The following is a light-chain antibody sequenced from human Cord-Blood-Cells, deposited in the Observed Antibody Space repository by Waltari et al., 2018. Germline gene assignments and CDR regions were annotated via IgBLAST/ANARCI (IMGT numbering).Light chain of an antibody. Sequence: QSALTQPASVSGSPGQSITISGTGTSSDVGSYNLVSCYQQHPGKAPKLMIYDVSKRPSGVPDRFSGSKSGNTASLTISGLQAEDEADYYCCSYAGSYTYVFGTGTKVTVL. J-gene: IGLJ1*01. V-gene: IGLV2-23*02. CDR3: CSYAGSYTYV. CDR1: SSDVGSYNL. CDR2: DVS.